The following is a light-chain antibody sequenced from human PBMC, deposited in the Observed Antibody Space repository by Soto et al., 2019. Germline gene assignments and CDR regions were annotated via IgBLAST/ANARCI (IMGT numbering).Light chain of an antibody. CDR1: SSDVGNYNY. Sequence: QSALTQPPSASGSPGQSVTISCTGTSSDVGNYNYVSWYQQHPGKAPKLLISEVTKRPSGVPDRFSGSKSDNTASLTVSGLQAEDEADYYCISYAGSDNLVVGGGTKLTVL. J-gene: IGLJ2*01. CDR3: ISYAGSDNLV. CDR2: EVT. V-gene: IGLV2-8*01.